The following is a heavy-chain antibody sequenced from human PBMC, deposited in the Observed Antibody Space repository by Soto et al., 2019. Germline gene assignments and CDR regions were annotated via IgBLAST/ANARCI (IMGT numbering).Heavy chain of an antibody. CDR3: AKQIYGGNS. D-gene: IGHD2-21*02. J-gene: IGHJ4*02. V-gene: IGHV3-73*01. CDR1: GFTFSASA. CDR2: IRSKANNYAT. Sequence: QPGGSLRLSCATSGFTFSASAMHWVRQVSGKGLEWIARIRSKANNYATTYGPSVKGRFTISRDDSENTVYLQMNSLKTEDTAIYYCAKQIYGGNSWGQGTLVTVSS.